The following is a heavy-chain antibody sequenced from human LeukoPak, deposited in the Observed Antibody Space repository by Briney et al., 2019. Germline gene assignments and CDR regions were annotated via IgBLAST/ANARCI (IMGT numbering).Heavy chain of an antibody. V-gene: IGHV4-59*08. CDR1: SGSISSYY. D-gene: IGHD1-26*01. CDR3: ARRGSYYDFDY. Sequence: PSETLSLTCTVSSGSISSYYWSWIRQPPGKGLEWIGYIYYTGSTNYNPSLKSRVTISVDTSKNQFSLKLSSVTAADTAVYYCARRGSYYDFDYWGQGTLVTVSS. CDR2: IYYTGST. J-gene: IGHJ4*02.